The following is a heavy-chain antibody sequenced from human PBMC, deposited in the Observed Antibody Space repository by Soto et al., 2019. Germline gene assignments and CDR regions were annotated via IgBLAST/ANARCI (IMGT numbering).Heavy chain of an antibody. CDR2: MSAYNGNT. V-gene: IGHV1-18*04. CDR3: ARGHLGYGSSTRCYYYYYGMDV. J-gene: IGHJ6*02. Sequence: EASVKVSCKASGYTFTSYGISWVRQAPGQGLEWMGWMSAYNGNTNYAQKLQGRVTMTTDTSTSTAYMELRSLRSDDAAVYYCARGHLGYGSSTRCYYYYYGMDVWAQGTTVTVSS. CDR1: GYTFTSYG. D-gene: IGHD2-2*01.